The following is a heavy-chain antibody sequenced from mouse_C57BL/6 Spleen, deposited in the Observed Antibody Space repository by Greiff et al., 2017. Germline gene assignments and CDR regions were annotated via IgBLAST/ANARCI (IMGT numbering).Heavy chain of an antibody. V-gene: IGHV1-74*01. D-gene: IGHD2-5*01. CDR2: IHPSDSDT. CDR3: AIYYSNYEGFAY. J-gene: IGHJ3*01. CDR1: GYTFTSYW. Sequence: QVQLQQPGAELLKPGASVKVSCKASGYTFTSYWRHWVKQRPGQGLEWIGRIHPSDSDTNYNQNFKGKAILTVDKSSSTAYMQLSSLTSEDSAVYFCAIYYSNYEGFAYWGQGTLVTVSA.